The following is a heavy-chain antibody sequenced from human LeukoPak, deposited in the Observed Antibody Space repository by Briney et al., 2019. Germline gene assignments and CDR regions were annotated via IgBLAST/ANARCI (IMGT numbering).Heavy chain of an antibody. J-gene: IGHJ3*02. V-gene: IGHV5-51*01. CDR1: GYSFSNYW. CDR2: IYPGDSDT. Sequence: GESLKISCKGSGYSFSNYWIGWVRQMPGKGLEWMGIIYPGDSDTRYSPSFQGQVTISADKSISTAYLQWSSLKASDTAMYYCARQTVIGSINSDAFDIWGQGTMVTVSS. D-gene: IGHD2/OR15-2a*01. CDR3: ARQTVIGSINSDAFDI.